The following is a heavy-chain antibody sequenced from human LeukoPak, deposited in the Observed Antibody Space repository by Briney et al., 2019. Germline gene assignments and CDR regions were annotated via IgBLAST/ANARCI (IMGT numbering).Heavy chain of an antibody. CDR1: GFTFSSYA. CDR3: AKVAAAGSSLPYYYGMDV. J-gene: IGHJ6*02. V-gene: IGHV3-23*01. D-gene: IGHD6-13*01. CDR2: ISGSGGST. Sequence: GGSLRLSCAASGFTFSSYAMSWVRQAPGRGLEWVSAISGSGGSTYYADSVKGRFTISRDNSKNTLYLQMNSLRAEDTAVYYCAKVAAAGSSLPYYYGMDVWGQGTTVTVSS.